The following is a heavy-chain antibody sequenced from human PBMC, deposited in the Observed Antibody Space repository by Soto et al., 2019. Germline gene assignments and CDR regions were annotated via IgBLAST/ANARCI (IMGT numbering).Heavy chain of an antibody. V-gene: IGHV3-53*02. D-gene: IGHD2-8*01. CDR2: IYSNGDT. J-gene: IGHJ4*02. CDR1: GFSVGSNY. CDR3: ARKSDSSPVPEADGV. Sequence: EVQLVETGGGLIQPGGSLRLSCAASGFSVGSNYMTWVGQSPGKGLEWVSLIYSNGDTDYADSVKGRFSISRDNFKNTQYLQMNNLRAEDTAVYHCARKSDSSPVPEADGVWGRGTLVTVSS.